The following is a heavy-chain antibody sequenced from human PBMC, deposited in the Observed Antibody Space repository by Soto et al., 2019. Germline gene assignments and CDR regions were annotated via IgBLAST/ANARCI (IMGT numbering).Heavy chain of an antibody. Sequence: PGGSLRLSCAASGFTFSSYAMSWVRQAPGEGLEMVSAVSGSSSSTSYADSVKGRFTITRDNTKNTLYLQMNSLRAEDTAVYYCAKYSSSWFGYFQHWGQGTLVTVS. CDR2: VSGSSSST. J-gene: IGHJ1*01. D-gene: IGHD6-13*01. V-gene: IGHV3-23*01. CDR1: GFTFSSYA. CDR3: AKYSSSWFGYFQH.